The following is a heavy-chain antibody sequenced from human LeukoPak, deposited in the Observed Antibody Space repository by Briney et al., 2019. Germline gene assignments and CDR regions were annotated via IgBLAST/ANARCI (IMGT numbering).Heavy chain of an antibody. Sequence: GGSLRLSCATSGYTFTTYAMNWVRQGPGKGLEWMSAISGNGGSTYYADSVKGRVTISRDNSKNTVFLQMSSLRAKDTAVYYCSKTGRGKEIAAIFDLWGKGTLVTVSS. J-gene: IGHJ4*02. CDR2: ISGNGGST. V-gene: IGHV3-23*01. CDR1: GYTFTTYA. D-gene: IGHD6-13*01. CDR3: SKTGRGKEIAAIFDL.